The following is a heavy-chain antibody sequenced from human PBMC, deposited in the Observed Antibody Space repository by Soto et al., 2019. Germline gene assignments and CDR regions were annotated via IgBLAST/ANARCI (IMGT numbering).Heavy chain of an antibody. CDR1: GNTFTSYD. J-gene: IGHJ4*02. Sequence: GDSVKVCFKASGNTFTSYDMNLVRQATGHGLEWMGWINPNSGNIGYAQKLHGRVTMTRDTAIRTAYMEVSRLRSDDTAVYYCARGRASGSYYLLDYWGQGTLVTVSS. D-gene: IGHD3-10*01. V-gene: IGHV1-8*01. CDR3: ARGRASGSYYLLDY. CDR2: INPNSGNI.